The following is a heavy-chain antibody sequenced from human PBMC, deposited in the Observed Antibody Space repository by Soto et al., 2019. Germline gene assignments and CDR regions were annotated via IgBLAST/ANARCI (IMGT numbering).Heavy chain of an antibody. CDR3: ARESEDLTSNFDY. Sequence: LRLSCAASGFTFTRYSMNWVRQAPGKGLEWVSSISSTTNYIYYADSMKGRFTVSRDNAKDSVYLEMNSLSAEDTAVYYCARESEDLTSNFDYWGQGTLVTVSS. CDR1: GFTFTRYS. CDR2: ISSTTNYI. V-gene: IGHV3-21*01. J-gene: IGHJ4*02.